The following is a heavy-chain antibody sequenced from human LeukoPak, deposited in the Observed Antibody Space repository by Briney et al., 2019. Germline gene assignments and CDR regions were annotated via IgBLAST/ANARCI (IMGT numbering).Heavy chain of an antibody. CDR3: AGHYDYGSGSYHWFDP. J-gene: IGHJ5*02. CDR2: INHSGST. D-gene: IGHD3-10*01. CDR1: GASFSGYY. V-gene: IGHV4-34*01. Sequence: SETLSLTCAVYGASFSGYYWSWIRQPPGKGLEWIGEINHSGSTNYNPSLKSRVTISVDTSKNQFSLKQSSGTAADTAVFYCAGHYDYGSGSYHWFDPWGQGTLVTVSS.